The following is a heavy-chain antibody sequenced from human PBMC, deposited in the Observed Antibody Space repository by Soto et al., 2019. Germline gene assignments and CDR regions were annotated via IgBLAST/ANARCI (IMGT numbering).Heavy chain of an antibody. V-gene: IGHV4-59*01. CDR1: GGSISSYY. Sequence: SETLSLTCTVSGGSISSYYWSWIRQPPGKGLEWIGYIYYSGSTNYNPSLKSRVTISVDTSKNQFSLKLSSVTAADTAVYYCARDQARYGGNSDYYYYGMDVWGQGTTVTVSS. D-gene: IGHD2-21*02. CDR2: IYYSGST. J-gene: IGHJ6*02. CDR3: ARDQARYGGNSDYYYYGMDV.